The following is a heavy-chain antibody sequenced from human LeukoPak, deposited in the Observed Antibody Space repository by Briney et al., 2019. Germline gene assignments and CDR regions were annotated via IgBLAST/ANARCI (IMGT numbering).Heavy chain of an antibody. D-gene: IGHD6-19*01. V-gene: IGHV4-30-2*01. CDR3: ASSSGWLDY. Sequence: SSETLSLTCAVSGGSISSGGYSWSWIRQPPGKGLEWIGYIYHSGSTYYNPSLKSRVTISVDRSKNQFSLKLSSVTAADTAVYYCASSSGWLDYWGQGTLVTVS. CDR2: IYHSGST. J-gene: IGHJ4*02. CDR1: GGSISSGGYS.